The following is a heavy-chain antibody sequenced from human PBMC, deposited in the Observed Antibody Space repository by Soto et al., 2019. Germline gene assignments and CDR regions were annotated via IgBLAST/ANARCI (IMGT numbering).Heavy chain of an antibody. CDR3: ARTLDYGHMDV. CDR2: IYRSGST. D-gene: IGHD3-16*01. CDR1: GDSVRNQY. V-gene: IGHV4-4*09. J-gene: IGHJ6*03. Sequence: QVQMQESGPGLVKPSETLSLTCTVSGDSVRNQYWSWIRRPPGRGLEWIGYIYRSGSTKYNPSPKSRLTISVDTSKNQFSLKLSSVTAADTPVYYCARTLDYGHMDVWGKGTTVTVSS.